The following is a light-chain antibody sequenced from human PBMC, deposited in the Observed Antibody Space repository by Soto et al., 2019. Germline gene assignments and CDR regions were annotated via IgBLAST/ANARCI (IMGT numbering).Light chain of an antibody. CDR2: KVS. Sequence: QSALTQPASVSGSPGQSITISCTGTSSDVGGYNYVSWYQQHPGKAPKLMIYKVSNQPSGVSTRFSGSKSGNTASLTISGLQAEDEADYYCSSYTSSSLYVFGTGTKLTVL. CDR3: SSYTSSSLYV. J-gene: IGLJ1*01. CDR1: SSDVGGYNY. V-gene: IGLV2-14*01.